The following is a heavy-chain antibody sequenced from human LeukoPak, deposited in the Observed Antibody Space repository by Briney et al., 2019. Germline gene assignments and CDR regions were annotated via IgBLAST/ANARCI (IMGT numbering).Heavy chain of an antibody. D-gene: IGHD3-16*01. Sequence: PGGSLRLSCAASGFTFSSYGMSWVRQAPGKGLEWVSAISGSGGSTYYADSVKGRFTISRDNAKNSLYLQMNSLRAEDTAVYYCARDDGYVGGPPDAFDIWGQGTMVTVSS. V-gene: IGHV3-23*01. J-gene: IGHJ3*02. CDR2: ISGSGGST. CDR3: ARDDGYVGGPPDAFDI. CDR1: GFTFSSYG.